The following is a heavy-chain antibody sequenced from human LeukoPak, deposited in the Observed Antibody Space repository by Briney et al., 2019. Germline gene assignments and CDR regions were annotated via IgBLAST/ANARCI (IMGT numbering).Heavy chain of an antibody. D-gene: IGHD1-1*01. CDR2: FDPEDGET. Sequence: ASVKVSCKVSGYTLTELSMHWVRQAPGKGLEWMGGFDPEDGETIYAQKFQGRVTMTEDTSTDTAYMELSSLRSEDTAVYYCATNWNPNYYYYYGMDVWGQGTTVTVSS. CDR1: GYTLTELS. CDR3: ATNWNPNYYYYYGMDV. J-gene: IGHJ6*02. V-gene: IGHV1-24*01.